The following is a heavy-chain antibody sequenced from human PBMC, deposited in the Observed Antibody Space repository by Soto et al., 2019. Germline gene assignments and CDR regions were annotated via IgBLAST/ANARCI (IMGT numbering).Heavy chain of an antibody. Sequence: EVQLLESGGGLVQPGGSLRLSCAASGFTFSSYAMSWVRQAPGKGLEWVSAISGSGGSTYYADSVKGRFTISRDNSKNTLYLQMNSLRAEDTAVYYCAKDLYPDYYDSSGYPEFDYWGQGTLVTVSS. V-gene: IGHV3-23*01. D-gene: IGHD3-22*01. CDR3: AKDLYPDYYDSSGYPEFDY. CDR1: GFTFSSYA. CDR2: ISGSGGST. J-gene: IGHJ4*02.